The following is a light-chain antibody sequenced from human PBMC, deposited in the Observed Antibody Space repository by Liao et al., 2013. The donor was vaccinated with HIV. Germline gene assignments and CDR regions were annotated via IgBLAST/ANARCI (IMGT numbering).Light chain of an antibody. J-gene: IGLJ2*01. CDR1: KLGDKY. CDR3: QVWDSGTV. V-gene: IGLV3-1*01. Sequence: SYELTQPPSVSVSPGQTASITCSGDKLGDKYACWYQQKPGQSPVLVIYQDNKRPSGIPERFSGSNSGNAATLTISGTQALDEADYYCQVWDSGTVFGGGTKLTVL. CDR2: QDN.